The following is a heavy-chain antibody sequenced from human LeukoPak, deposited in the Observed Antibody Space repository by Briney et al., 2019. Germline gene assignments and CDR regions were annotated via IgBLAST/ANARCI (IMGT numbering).Heavy chain of an antibody. Sequence: QPGGSLRLSCADSGFTFSSYWMHWVRQAPGKGLVWVSRINSDGSDTIYADSVKGRFTVSRDNAKNTLYLQMSSLRAEDTALYYCARGGDCHAFDIWGQGTMVTVSS. CDR1: GFTFSSYW. CDR2: INSDGSDT. D-gene: IGHD2-21*02. CDR3: ARGGDCHAFDI. V-gene: IGHV3-74*01. J-gene: IGHJ3*02.